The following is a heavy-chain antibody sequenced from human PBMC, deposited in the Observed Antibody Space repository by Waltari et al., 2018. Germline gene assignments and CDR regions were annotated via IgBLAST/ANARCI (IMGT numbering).Heavy chain of an antibody. Sequence: EVQLVESGGGLVQPGGSLRLSCSASGFRLHNYIMFWVRQAPGKGLEYVSAISNNGGSTYYTDSVRGRFTISRDNSKNMLYLQMSSLRPEDTAVYYCESRPPVTRDYWGQGTLVTVSS. V-gene: IGHV3-64D*06. CDR3: ESRPPVTRDY. J-gene: IGHJ4*02. CDR1: GFRLHNYI. D-gene: IGHD5-18*01. CDR2: ISNNGGST.